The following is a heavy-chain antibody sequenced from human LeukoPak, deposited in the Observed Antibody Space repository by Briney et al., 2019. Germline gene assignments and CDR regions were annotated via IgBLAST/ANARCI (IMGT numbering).Heavy chain of an antibody. CDR3: ARERRVGATRGVFDY. CDR2: MNPNSGGT. D-gene: IGHD1-26*01. Sequence: ASVKVSCKASGHTFTGYYMHWVRQAPGQGLEWMGWMNPNSGGTNYAQKFQGRVTMTRDTSISTAYMELSRLRSDDAAVYYCARERRVGATRGVFDYWGQGTLVTVSS. J-gene: IGHJ4*02. CDR1: GHTFTGYY. V-gene: IGHV1-2*02.